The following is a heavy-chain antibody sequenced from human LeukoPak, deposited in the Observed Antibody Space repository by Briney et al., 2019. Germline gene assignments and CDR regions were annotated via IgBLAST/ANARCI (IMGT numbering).Heavy chain of an antibody. Sequence: SETLSLTCTVSGGSISSSSYYWGWIRQPPGKGLEWIGSIYYSGSTYYNPSLKSRVTISVDTSKNQFSLKLSSVTAADTAVYYCARYNPKHPGVGIDYWGQGTLVTVSS. CDR2: IYYSGST. CDR3: ARYNPKHPGVGIDY. J-gene: IGHJ4*02. V-gene: IGHV4-39*07. CDR1: GGSISSSSYY. D-gene: IGHD1-1*01.